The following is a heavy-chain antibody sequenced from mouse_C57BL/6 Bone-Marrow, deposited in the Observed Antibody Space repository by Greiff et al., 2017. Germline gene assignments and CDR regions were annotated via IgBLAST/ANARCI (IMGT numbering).Heavy chain of an antibody. CDR2: IYPGNSDT. J-gene: IGHJ4*01. CDR3: TRLTTVVAHYAMDY. Sequence: VQLQQSGTVLARPGASVKMSCKTSGYTFTSYWMHWVKQRPGQGLEWIGAIYPGNSDTSYNQKFKGKAKLTAVTSASTAYMELSSLTNVDSAVYYCTRLTTVVAHYAMDYWGQGTSVTVSS. CDR1: GYTFTSYW. V-gene: IGHV1-5*01. D-gene: IGHD1-1*01.